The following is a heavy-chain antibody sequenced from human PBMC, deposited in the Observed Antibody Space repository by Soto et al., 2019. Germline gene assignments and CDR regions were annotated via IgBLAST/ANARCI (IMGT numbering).Heavy chain of an antibody. Sequence: PXGSLRLSCAAAGFTFSSYGMHWVRQAPGKGLDWVAVISYDGSNKYYADSVKGRFTISRDNSKNTLYLQMNSLRAEDTAAYYCARSYANYDFWGGYSYNWFDHWGQGNLVTVSS. D-gene: IGHD3-3*01. CDR1: GFTFSSYG. CDR2: ISYDGSNK. CDR3: ARSYANYDFWGGYSYNWFDH. V-gene: IGHV3-30*03. J-gene: IGHJ5*02.